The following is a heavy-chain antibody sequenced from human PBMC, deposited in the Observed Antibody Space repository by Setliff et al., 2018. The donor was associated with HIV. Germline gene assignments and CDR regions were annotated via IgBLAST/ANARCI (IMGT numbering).Heavy chain of an antibody. CDR2: IYYSGST. CDR3: ARAPALSYYYYMDV. Sequence: PSETLSLTCTVSSGSINSDYWSWIRQPPGKGLEWMGYIYYSGSTNYNPSLKSRVTMSIDTSRNQFSLKLTSVTAADTAVYYCARAPALSYYYYMDVWGKGTTVTVSS. J-gene: IGHJ6*03. V-gene: IGHV4-59*08. CDR1: SGSINSDY.